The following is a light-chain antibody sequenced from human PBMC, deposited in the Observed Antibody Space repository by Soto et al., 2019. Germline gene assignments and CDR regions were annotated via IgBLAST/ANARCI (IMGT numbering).Light chain of an antibody. V-gene: IGKV3D-11*02. CDR1: RSVSAY. J-gene: IGKJ5*01. Sequence: EIVLTQPPATLSLSPGEIATPSCRASRSVSAYLAWDQQKPGQAPRLLIYDAANRATGIPARFSGSGPGTDFTLTISSLEPEDFAVYYCQQRSNWPITFGQGTRLEIK. CDR3: QQRSNWPIT. CDR2: DAA.